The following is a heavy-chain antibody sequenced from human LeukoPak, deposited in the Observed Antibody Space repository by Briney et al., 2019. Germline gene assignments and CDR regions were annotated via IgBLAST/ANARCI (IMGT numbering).Heavy chain of an antibody. Sequence: SETLSLTCAVYGGSFSGYYWSWIRQPPGKGLEWIGEINHSGSTNYNPSLKSRVTISVDTSKNQFSLKLSSVTAADTAVYYCAAMIYYDSSGYYFDYWGREPWSPSPQ. CDR2: INHSGST. D-gene: IGHD3-22*01. CDR3: AAMIYYDSSGYYFDY. CDR1: GGSFSGYY. J-gene: IGHJ4*02. V-gene: IGHV4-34*01.